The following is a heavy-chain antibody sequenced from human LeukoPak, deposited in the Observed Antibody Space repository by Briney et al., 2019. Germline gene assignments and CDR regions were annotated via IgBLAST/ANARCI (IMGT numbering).Heavy chain of an antibody. D-gene: IGHD2-15*01. Sequence: GGSLRLSYAASGFTFSSYEMNWVRQAPGKGLEWVSYISSSGSTKYYADSVKGRFTISRDNAKNSLFLQMNSLRAEDTAVYYCARVLRYCSGGNCYSGGLGYMDVWGKGTTVTISS. CDR1: GFTFSSYE. CDR2: ISSSGSTK. V-gene: IGHV3-48*03. J-gene: IGHJ6*03. CDR3: ARVLRYCSGGNCYSGGLGYMDV.